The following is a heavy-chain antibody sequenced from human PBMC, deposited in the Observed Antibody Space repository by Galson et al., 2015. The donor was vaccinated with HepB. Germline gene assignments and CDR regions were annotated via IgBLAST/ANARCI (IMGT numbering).Heavy chain of an antibody. V-gene: IGHV1-2*02. CDR1: GYTFTGYY. Sequence: SVKVSCKASGYTFTGYYMHWVRQAPGQGLEWMGWINPNSGGTNYAPTFQGRVTLTRDTSVNEVYMELSSLRSDDTAVYYCARENYYYDYWGQGTLVTVSS. CDR3: ARENYYYDY. D-gene: IGHD1-7*01. J-gene: IGHJ4*02. CDR2: INPNSGGT.